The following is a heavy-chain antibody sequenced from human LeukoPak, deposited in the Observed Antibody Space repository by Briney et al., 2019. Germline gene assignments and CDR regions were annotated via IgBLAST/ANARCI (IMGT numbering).Heavy chain of an antibody. D-gene: IGHD2-8*01. CDR2: INPSGGST. CDR3: ARDQLGYCTNGVCYRSGWFDP. CDR1: GYTFTSYY. J-gene: IGHJ5*02. Sequence: ASVKVSCKASGYTFTSYYMHWVRQAPGQGLEWMGIINPSGGSTSYAQKFQGRVTMTRDMSTSTVYMELSSPRSEDTAVYYCARDQLGYCTNGVCYRSGWFDPWGQGTLVTVSS. V-gene: IGHV1-46*01.